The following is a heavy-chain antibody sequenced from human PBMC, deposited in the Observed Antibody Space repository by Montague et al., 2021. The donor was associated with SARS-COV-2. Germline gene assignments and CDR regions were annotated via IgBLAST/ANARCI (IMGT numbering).Heavy chain of an antibody. V-gene: IGHV6-1*01. CDR3: ARGWNYAFDI. D-gene: IGHD1-7*01. Sequence: CAISGDSVSRNNPAWNWIRQSPSRGLEWLGRTYYGSSWNTDYAVSVKSRITISPDTSKNQFSLYLNSVTPEDTAVYYCARGWNYAFDIWSQGTMATVSS. J-gene: IGHJ3*02. CDR2: TYYGSSWNT. CDR1: GDSVSRNNPA.